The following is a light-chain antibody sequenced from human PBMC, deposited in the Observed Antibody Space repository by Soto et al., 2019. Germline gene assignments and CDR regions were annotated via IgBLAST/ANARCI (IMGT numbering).Light chain of an antibody. CDR2: EAS. V-gene: IGKV1-5*03. J-gene: IGKJ1*01. CDR1: QSISSW. Sequence: DIQMTQSPSTLSASVGDRVTITCRASQSISSWLAWYQQKPGKAPKLLIYEASSLESGVPSRFSGSRSGTEFTLTISSLQPDDLATYYCQQYNSYSPRTFGQGTKVEIK. CDR3: QQYNSYSPRT.